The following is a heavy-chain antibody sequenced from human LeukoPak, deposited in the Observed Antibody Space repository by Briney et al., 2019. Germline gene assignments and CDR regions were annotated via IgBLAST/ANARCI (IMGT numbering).Heavy chain of an antibody. CDR1: GFTFDDYA. Sequence: GGSLRLSCAASGFTFDDYAMHWVRQAPGKGLEWVSGISWNSGSIGYADSVKGRFTISRDNAKNSLYLQMNSLRAEDTALYYCAKEQQLIRGSFDAFDIWGQGTMVTVSS. J-gene: IGHJ3*02. V-gene: IGHV3-9*01. CDR3: AKEQQLIRGSFDAFDI. D-gene: IGHD6-13*01. CDR2: ISWNSGSI.